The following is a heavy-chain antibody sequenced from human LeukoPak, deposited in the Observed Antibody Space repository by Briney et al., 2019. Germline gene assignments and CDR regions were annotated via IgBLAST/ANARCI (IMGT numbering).Heavy chain of an antibody. CDR2: INHSGST. CDR3: ARTLIYGDLDY. J-gene: IGHJ4*02. CDR1: GGSFSGYY. V-gene: IGHV4-34*01. D-gene: IGHD4-17*01. Sequence: SETLSLTCAVYGGSFSGYYWSWIRQSPGKGLEWIGEINHSGSTNYNPSLKSRVTISVDTSKNQFSLKLRSVTAADTAVYYCARTLIYGDLDYWGQGTLVTVSS.